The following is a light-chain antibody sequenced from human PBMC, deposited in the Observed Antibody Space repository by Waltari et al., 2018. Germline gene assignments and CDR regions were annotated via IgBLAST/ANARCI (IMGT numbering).Light chain of an antibody. J-gene: IGLJ3*02. CDR1: SSAVGGCNY. V-gene: IGLV2-14*01. Sequence: QSALTQPASVSGSPGQSITISCTGTSSAVGGCNYVSWYQQHPGRVPKLMIYDVSNRPSGVSNRFSGSKSGNTASLTISGLQAEDEADYYCTSYTSSSTLVFGGGTKLTVL. CDR3: TSYTSSSTLV. CDR2: DVS.